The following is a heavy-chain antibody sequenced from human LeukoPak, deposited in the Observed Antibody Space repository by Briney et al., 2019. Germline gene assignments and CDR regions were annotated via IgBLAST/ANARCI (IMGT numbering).Heavy chain of an antibody. CDR1: GFNVDGTY. CDR2: IYRGLGT. CDR3: ARVLPSSALYAYYYYMDV. D-gene: IGHD3-22*01. V-gene: IGHV3-53*01. Sequence: GGSLRLSCAAPGFNVDGTYMSRVRQASGRGLGWVSIIYRGLGTYYADSVKGRFTISRDSSKNTLYLQMNSLRVEDTAVYYCARVLPSSALYAYYYYMDVWGKGTTVTVSS. J-gene: IGHJ6*03.